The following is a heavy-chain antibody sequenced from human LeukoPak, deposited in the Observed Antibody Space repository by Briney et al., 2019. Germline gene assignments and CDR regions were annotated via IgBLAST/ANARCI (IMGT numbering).Heavy chain of an antibody. CDR2: IYHNGST. J-gene: IGHJ4*02. D-gene: IGHD4-23*01. V-gene: IGHV4-38-2*02. CDR3: ARLAHYGGNDY. Sequence: SETLSLTCTVSGYSISSGYYWGWIRQPPGKGLEWIGSIYHNGSTYYNPSLKSRVTISVDTSKNQFSLKLSSVTAADTAVYYCARLAHYGGNDYWGQGTLVTVSS. CDR1: GYSISSGYY.